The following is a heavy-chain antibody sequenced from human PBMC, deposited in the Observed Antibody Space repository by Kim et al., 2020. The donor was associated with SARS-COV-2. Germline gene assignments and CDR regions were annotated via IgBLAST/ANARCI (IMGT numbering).Heavy chain of an antibody. J-gene: IGHJ5*02. CDR2: IYYHGSP. CDR3: ARHKGNAYGSGSPRFDP. Sequence: SETLSLTCIVSGGSTTGSNYYWGWIRQPPGQGLEWIGSIYYHGSPYYNATLRSRVAMSVDASKNTFSLTLTSMTAADSGIYYCARHKGNAYGSGSPRFDPWGQGILVTVSS. V-gene: IGHV4-39*01. CDR1: GGSTTGSNYY. D-gene: IGHD3-10*01.